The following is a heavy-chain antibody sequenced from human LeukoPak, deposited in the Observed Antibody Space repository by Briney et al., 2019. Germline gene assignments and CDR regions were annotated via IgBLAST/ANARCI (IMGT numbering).Heavy chain of an antibody. CDR1: GGTFSSYA. CDR3: ASGHCSSTSCYLYYYMDV. Sequence: ASVKVSCKASGGTFSSYALSWVRQAPGQGLEWMGWISAYNGNTNYAQKLQGRVTMTTDTSTSTAYMELRSLRSDDTAVYYCASGHCSSTSCYLYYYMDVWGKGTTVTVSS. V-gene: IGHV1-18*01. D-gene: IGHD2-2*03. J-gene: IGHJ6*03. CDR2: ISAYNGNT.